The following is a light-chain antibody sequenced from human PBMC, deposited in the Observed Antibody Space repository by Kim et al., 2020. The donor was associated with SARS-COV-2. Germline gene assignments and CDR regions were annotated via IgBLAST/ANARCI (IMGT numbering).Light chain of an antibody. J-gene: IGKJ5*01. CDR1: QDIRND. CDR2: GAS. V-gene: IGKV1-17*01. Sequence: ASVGDRVTITCRASQDIRNDLGWYQQNPGRAPKRLIYGASSLQSGVPSRFSGSGSGTEFTLTNSSVQTEDFATYFCLQHSNYPITVGQGTRLEIK. CDR3: LQHSNYPIT.